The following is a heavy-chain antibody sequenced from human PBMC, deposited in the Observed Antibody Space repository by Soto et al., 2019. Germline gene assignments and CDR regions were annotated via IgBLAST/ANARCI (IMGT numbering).Heavy chain of an antibody. J-gene: IGHJ4*02. CDR2: IYYSGST. CDR1: GGSIKSYY. V-gene: IGHV4-59*01. CDR3: ARYSYGSDYYFDY. D-gene: IGHD3-10*01. Sequence: SETLSLTCTVSGGSIKSYYWSWIRQPPGKGLEWIGSIYYSGSTNSNPSLKSRVTMSVDTSKNQFSLKLSAVIAAGTAIYYCARYSYGSDYYFDYWGQGTLVTVSS.